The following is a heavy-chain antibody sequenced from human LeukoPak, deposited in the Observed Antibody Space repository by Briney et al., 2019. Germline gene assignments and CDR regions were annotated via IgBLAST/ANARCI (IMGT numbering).Heavy chain of an antibody. D-gene: IGHD6-13*01. J-gene: IGHJ1*01. CDR1: GYSFINYW. V-gene: IGHV5-51*01. Sequence: GESLKISCKGSGYSFINYWIGWVRQMPGKGLEWMGIIYPGNSDTRYSPSFQGQVTISADKSISTAYLQWSSLKASDTAMYYCARLDPGYSSSFVGYFQHWGQGTLVTVSS. CDR3: ARLDPGYSSSFVGYFQH. CDR2: IYPGNSDT.